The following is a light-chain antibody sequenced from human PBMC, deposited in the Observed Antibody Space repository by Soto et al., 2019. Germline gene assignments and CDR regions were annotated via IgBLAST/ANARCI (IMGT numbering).Light chain of an antibody. J-gene: IGLJ1*01. CDR3: SSYTTSNTRQIV. Sequence: QSVLTQPASVSGSPGQSSNISCTGTSSDDGGYNYVSWFQHHPGKAPKVIIYDVSNRPSGVSNPFSGSKSGNPASLTISGLQPEDEADYYCSSYTTSNTRQIVFGTGTKVTVL. V-gene: IGLV2-14*03. CDR1: SSDDGGYNY. CDR2: DVS.